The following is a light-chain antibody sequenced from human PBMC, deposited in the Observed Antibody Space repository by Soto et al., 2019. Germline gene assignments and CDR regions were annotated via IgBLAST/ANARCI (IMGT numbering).Light chain of an antibody. CDR3: KQRSKFWWP. J-gene: IGKJ1*01. CDR2: DTS. V-gene: IGKV3-11*01. CDR1: QSVSNY. Sequence: EIVLTQSPATLSLSPGERATLSCRASQSVSNYLAWYQQKPGQAPRLLMYDTSNRAPGIPARFSGSGSGTDFTLTISSLEPEDFAVNFCKQRSKFWWPFGKGPRWKS.